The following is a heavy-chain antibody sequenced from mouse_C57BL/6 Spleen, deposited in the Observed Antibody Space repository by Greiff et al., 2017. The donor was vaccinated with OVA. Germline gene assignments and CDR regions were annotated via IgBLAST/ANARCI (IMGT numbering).Heavy chain of an antibody. J-gene: IGHJ2*01. CDR3: ARGGYYSNYDYFDY. CDR1: GYSITSGYD. D-gene: IGHD2-5*01. CDR2: ISYSGST. Sequence: EVQLQQSGPGMVKPSQSLSLTCTVTGYSITSGYDWHWIRHFPGNKLEWMGYISYSGSTNYNPSLKSRISITHDTSKNHFFLKLNSVTTEDTATYYCARGGYYSNYDYFDYWGQGTTLTVSS. V-gene: IGHV3-1*01.